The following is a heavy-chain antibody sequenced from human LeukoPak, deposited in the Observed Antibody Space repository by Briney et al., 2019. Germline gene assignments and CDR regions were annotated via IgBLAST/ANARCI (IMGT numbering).Heavy chain of an antibody. CDR3: AREVADYGGYYYYHYMDV. J-gene: IGHJ6*03. CDR2: IYTSGSN. D-gene: IGHD4-23*01. V-gene: IGHV4-4*07. Sequence: PSETLSLTCTVSGGSISSYYWSWIRQPAGKGLEWIGRIYTSGSNNYNPSLKSRVTMSVDTSKNQFSLKLSSVTAADTAMHYCAREVADYGGYYYYHYMDVWGKGTTVTISS. CDR1: GGSISSYY.